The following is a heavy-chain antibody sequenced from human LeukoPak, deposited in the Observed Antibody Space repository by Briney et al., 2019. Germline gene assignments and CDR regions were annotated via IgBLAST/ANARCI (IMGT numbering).Heavy chain of an antibody. D-gene: IGHD4-23*01. CDR1: GYTFTSYA. J-gene: IGHJ6*02. CDR2: INAGNGNT. V-gene: IGHV1-3*01. Sequence: GASVKVSCKASGYTFTSYAMHWVRQAPGQRLEWMGWINAGNGNTKYSQKFQGRVTITRDTSASTAYMELSSLRSEDTAVYYCASGRWEHYYYYYGMDVWGQGTSVTVSS. CDR3: ASGRWEHYYYYYGMDV.